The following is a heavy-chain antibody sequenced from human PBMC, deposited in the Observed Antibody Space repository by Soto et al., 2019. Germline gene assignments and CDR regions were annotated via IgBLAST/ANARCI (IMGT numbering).Heavy chain of an antibody. CDR3: AAYYYYRCNY. D-gene: IGHD3-10*01. CDR2: IHYSGST. V-gene: IGHV4-39*07. J-gene: IGHJ4*02. Sequence: PSETLSLTCDVSGGSISIGTDYWGWIRQPPGKGLEWIGNIHYSGSTNYNPSLKSRVTISVDKSKNQFSLKLSSVTAADTAVYYCAAYYYYRCNYWGQGTLVTVSS. CDR1: GGSISIGTDY.